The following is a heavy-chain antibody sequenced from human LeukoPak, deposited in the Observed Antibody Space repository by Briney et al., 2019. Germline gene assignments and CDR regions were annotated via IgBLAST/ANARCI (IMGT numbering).Heavy chain of an antibody. CDR1: GYTFTGYY. CDR2: INPNSGGT. D-gene: IGHD3-22*01. J-gene: IGHJ4*02. CDR3: ARDLNYYDSSGYYYEAYYFDY. V-gene: IGHV1-2*02. Sequence: ASVKVSCKAYGYTFTGYYMHWVRQAPGQGLEWMGWINPNSGGTNYAQKFQGRVTMTRDTSISTAYMELSRLRSDNTAVYYCARDLNYYDSSGYYYEAYYFDYWGQGTLVTVSS.